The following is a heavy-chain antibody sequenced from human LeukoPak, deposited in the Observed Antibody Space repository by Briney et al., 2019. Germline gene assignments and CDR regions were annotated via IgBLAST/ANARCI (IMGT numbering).Heavy chain of an antibody. CDR2: INSDGSIT. CDR1: GFTFSNYW. D-gene: IGHD1-26*01. Sequence: GGSLRLSCAASGFTFSNYWMHWVRQAPGKGLEWVSRINSDGSITSYADSVEGRFTIPRDNAKNTLYLQMNSLRAEDTAVYYCARGRVGPTLFDYWGQGTLVTVSS. CDR3: ARGRVGPTLFDY. V-gene: IGHV3-74*01. J-gene: IGHJ4*02.